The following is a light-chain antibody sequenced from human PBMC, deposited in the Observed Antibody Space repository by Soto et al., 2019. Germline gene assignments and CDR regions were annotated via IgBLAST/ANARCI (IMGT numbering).Light chain of an antibody. CDR2: EVS. CDR1: GSDVGAYNY. Sequence: QSALTQPASVSGSPGQSISISCTGTGSDVGAYNYVSWYQHHPGKAPKLLLYEVSYRPSGVSNRFSGSKSGNTASLTISGLQAEGEADYYCSAYTSSTIPYVFGTGTKLTVL. CDR3: SAYTSSTIPYV. V-gene: IGLV2-14*01. J-gene: IGLJ1*01.